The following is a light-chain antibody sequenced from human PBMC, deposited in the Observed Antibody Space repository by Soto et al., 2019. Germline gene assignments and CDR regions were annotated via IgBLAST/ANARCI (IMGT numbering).Light chain of an antibody. CDR2: KAS. J-gene: IGKJ1*01. Sequence: DIQMTQSPSAMSASVGDRVTITCRASQVISNYLAWFQQKPGKVPKRLIYKASTLKSGVPSRFSGSGSGTDFTLTISSLQREDFAIYFCQQSYSSSWTFGQGTKVDI. CDR1: QVISNY. CDR3: QQSYSSSWT. V-gene: IGKV1-17*03.